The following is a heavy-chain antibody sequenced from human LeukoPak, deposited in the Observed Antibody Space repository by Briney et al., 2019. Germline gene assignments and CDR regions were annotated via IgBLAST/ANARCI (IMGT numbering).Heavy chain of an antibody. CDR3: ARDRFTYYDFWSGYEFDP. J-gene: IGHJ5*02. Sequence: ASVKVSCKASGYTFTSYAMHWVRQAPGQRLEWMGWINAGNGNTKYSQKFQGRVTITRDTSASTAYMELSSLRSEDTAVYYCARDRFTYYDFWSGYEFDPWGQETLVTVSS. CDR2: INAGNGNT. D-gene: IGHD3-3*01. V-gene: IGHV1-3*01. CDR1: GYTFTSYA.